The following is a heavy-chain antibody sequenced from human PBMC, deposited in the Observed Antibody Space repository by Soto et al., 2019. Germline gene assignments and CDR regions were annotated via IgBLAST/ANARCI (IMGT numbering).Heavy chain of an antibody. CDR3: AKDMADKTYDYIWWSYRDMFGWFDP. V-gene: IGHV3-9*01. J-gene: IGHJ5*02. Sequence: EVQLVESGGGLVQPGRSLRLSCAASGFTFDDYAMHWVRQAPGKGLEWVSGISGNSVSIGYADSVKGRFTIYRDNAKHSLYLQMHSLRTEDTALYYCAKDMADKTYDYIWWSYRDMFGWFDPWGQGTLVTVSS. CDR2: ISGNSVSI. D-gene: IGHD3-16*02. CDR1: GFTFDDYA.